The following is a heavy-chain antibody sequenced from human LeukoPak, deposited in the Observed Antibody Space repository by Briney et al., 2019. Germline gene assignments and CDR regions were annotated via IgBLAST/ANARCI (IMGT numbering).Heavy chain of an antibody. CDR1: GGSISSYY. CDR2: IYTSGST. CDR3: AREDYDFWSGYTAFDI. J-gene: IGHJ3*02. D-gene: IGHD3-3*01. V-gene: IGHV4-4*07. Sequence: SETLSLTCTVSGGSISSYYWSWIRQPAGKGLEWIGRIYTSGSTNYNPSLKSRVTMSVDTSKNQFSLKLSSVTAADTAVYYCAREDYDFWSGYTAFDIWGQGTMVAVSS.